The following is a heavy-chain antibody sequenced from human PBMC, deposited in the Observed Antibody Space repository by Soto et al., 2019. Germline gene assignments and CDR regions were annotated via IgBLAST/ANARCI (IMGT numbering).Heavy chain of an antibody. CDR1: GFTFSNAW. CDR2: IKSKTDGGTT. J-gene: IGHJ4*02. Sequence: GSLRLSCAASGFTFSNAWMSWVRQAPGKGLEWVGRIKSKTDGGTTDYAAPVKGRFTISRDDSKNTLYLQMNSLKTEDTAVYYCTTGALRFLEWLPNQVDYWGQGTLVTVSS. CDR3: TTGALRFLEWLPNQVDY. V-gene: IGHV3-15*01. D-gene: IGHD3-3*01.